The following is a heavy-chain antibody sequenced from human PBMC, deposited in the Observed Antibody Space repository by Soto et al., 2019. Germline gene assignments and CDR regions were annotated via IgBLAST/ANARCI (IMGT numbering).Heavy chain of an antibody. V-gene: IGHV4-39*01. CDR3: ARGSTWQGRDWFDP. CDR1: CGAISNTTYY. J-gene: IGHJ5*02. D-gene: IGHD6-13*01. Sequence: PSETLSLTCTFSCGAISNTTYYWGWIRQPPGKRLEWIGSVSFSGSKYYNPSLKSRVTFSIDTSKTLISLKVRSVTAADTAVYYCARGSTWQGRDWFDPWGQGTLVTVSS. CDR2: VSFSGSK.